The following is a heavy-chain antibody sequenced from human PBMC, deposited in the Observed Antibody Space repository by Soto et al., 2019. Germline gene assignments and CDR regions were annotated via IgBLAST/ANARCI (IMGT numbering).Heavy chain of an antibody. CDR1: GDTFTDYY. CDR2: VNPSGGHT. Sequence: QVQLMQSGAEVKKPGASVKVSCKASGDTFTDYYIHWVRQAPGQGLEWMGTVNPSGGHTTYAQHFLLRVTMTRDPSTSTLYIELTSLTSDDTAVYYCARGGHVVVVTAALDYWGQGTLVTVSS. J-gene: IGHJ4*02. V-gene: IGHV1-46*01. D-gene: IGHD2-21*02. CDR3: ARGGHVVVVTAALDY.